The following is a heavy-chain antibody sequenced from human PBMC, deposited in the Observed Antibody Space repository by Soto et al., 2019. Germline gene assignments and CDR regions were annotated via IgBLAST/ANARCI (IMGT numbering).Heavy chain of an antibody. CDR2: IYYSGST. V-gene: IGHV4-59*08. Sequence: QVQLQESGPGLVKPSETLSLTCTVSGGSISSYYWSWIRQPPGKGLEWIGYIYYSGSTNYNPSLKSRVTISVDTSKNQFSLKLSSVTAADTAVYYCARGPYGYSSGWSHRRFDYWGQGTLVTVSS. J-gene: IGHJ4*02. CDR3: ARGPYGYSSGWSHRRFDY. D-gene: IGHD6-19*01. CDR1: GGSISSYY.